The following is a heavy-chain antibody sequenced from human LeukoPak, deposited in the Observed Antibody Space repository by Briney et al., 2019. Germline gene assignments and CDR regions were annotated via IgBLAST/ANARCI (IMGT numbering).Heavy chain of an antibody. CDR2: ISSSGSTI. CDR3: ARDAPLLHFDY. V-gene: IGHV3-11*01. D-gene: IGHD2-21*01. Sequence: PGGSLRLSCAASGFTFSDYYMSWIRQAPGKGLEWVSYISSSGSTIYYADSVKGRFTISRDNAKNLLYLQMNSLRAEDTAMYYCARDAPLLHFDYWGQGTLVTVSS. CDR1: GFTFSDYY. J-gene: IGHJ4*02.